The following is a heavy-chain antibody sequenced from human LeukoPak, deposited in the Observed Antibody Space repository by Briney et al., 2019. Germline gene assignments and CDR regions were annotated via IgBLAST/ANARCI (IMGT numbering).Heavy chain of an antibody. CDR2: IYPGDSDT. CDR3: ARFPAATGSLYYYYYMDV. J-gene: IGHJ6*03. CDR1: GYSFTSYW. D-gene: IGHD2-2*01. V-gene: IGHV5-51*01. Sequence: GESLKISCKGSGYSFTSYWIGWVRQMPGKGLEGMGIIYPGDSDTRYSPSFQGQVTISADKSISTAYRQWSSLKASDTAMYYCARFPAATGSLYYYYYMDVWGKGTTVTVSS.